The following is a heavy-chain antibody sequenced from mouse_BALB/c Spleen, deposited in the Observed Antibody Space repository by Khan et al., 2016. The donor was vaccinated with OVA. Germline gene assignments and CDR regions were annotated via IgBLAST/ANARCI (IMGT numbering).Heavy chain of an antibody. J-gene: IGHJ3*01. CDR2: ISSDGDYT. V-gene: IGHV5-9-3*01. D-gene: IGHD2-1*01. CDR3: ARSPYGNFAY. Sequence: EVQVVESGGGLVKPGGSLKLSCAASGFTFSTYAMSWVRQTPEKRLEWVATISSDGDYTYYPDNVPGRFTISRDNAKNTLYLQMSSLRSEDTAMYYCARSPYGNFAYWGQGTLVTVSA. CDR1: GFTFSTYA.